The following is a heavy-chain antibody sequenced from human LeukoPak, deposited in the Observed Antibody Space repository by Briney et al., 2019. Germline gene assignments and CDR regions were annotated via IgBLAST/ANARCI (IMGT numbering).Heavy chain of an antibody. CDR2: ISGSGGST. V-gene: IGHV3-23*01. CDR3: ARRDFWSGYSMYYYYYGMDV. D-gene: IGHD3-3*01. CDR1: GFTFSSYS. Sequence: PGGSLRLSCAASGFTFSSYSMNWVRQAPGKGLEWVSAISGSGGSTYYADSVKGRFTISRDNSKNTLYLQMNSLRAEDTAVYYCARRDFWSGYSMYYYYYGMDVWGQGTTVTVSS. J-gene: IGHJ6*02.